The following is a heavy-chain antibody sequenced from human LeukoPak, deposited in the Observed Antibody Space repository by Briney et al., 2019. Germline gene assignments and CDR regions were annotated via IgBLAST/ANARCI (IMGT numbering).Heavy chain of an antibody. Sequence: GGSLRLSCAASGFTFSTYGLNWVRQAPGKGLEWVSYISSSSSTIYYADSVKGRFTNSRDNAKNTLHLKMNSLRAEDTSVYYCARDSDGSGYLNRPGTFDIWGQGTMVTVSS. V-gene: IGHV3-48*01. CDR2: ISSSSSTI. J-gene: IGHJ3*02. CDR3: ARDSDGSGYLNRPGTFDI. D-gene: IGHD3-3*01. CDR1: GFTFSTYG.